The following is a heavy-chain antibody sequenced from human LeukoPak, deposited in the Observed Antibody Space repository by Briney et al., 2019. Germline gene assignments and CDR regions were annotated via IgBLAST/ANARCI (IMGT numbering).Heavy chain of an antibody. V-gene: IGHV1-2*02. CDR1: GYIFTAYY. Sequence: ASVKVSYTPSGYIFTAYYIHWVRQAPGQGLEWMGWINPNSGGTNYALKFRGRVTMTRDTSISTASMELSRLISDDTAVYYCARPQDHGGNVENFDIWGQGSLVCVSS. CDR3: ARPQDHGGNVENFDI. CDR2: INPNSGGT. D-gene: IGHD4-23*01. J-gene: IGHJ4*02.